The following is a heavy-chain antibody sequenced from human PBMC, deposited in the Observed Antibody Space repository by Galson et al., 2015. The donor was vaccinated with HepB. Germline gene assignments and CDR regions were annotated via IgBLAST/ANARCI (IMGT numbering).Heavy chain of an antibody. V-gene: IGHV1-69*04. D-gene: IGHD5-18*01. CDR1: GGTFSSYA. J-gene: IGHJ6*03. Sequence: SVKVSCKASGGTFSSYAISWVRQAPGQGLEWMGRIIPILGITNYAQKFQGRVTITADKSTSTAYMELSSLRSEDTAVYYCARGHYVVTATPDYYYYYYIDASGKGTTVIVSS. CDR3: ARGHYVVTATPDYYYYYYIDA. CDR2: IIPILGIT.